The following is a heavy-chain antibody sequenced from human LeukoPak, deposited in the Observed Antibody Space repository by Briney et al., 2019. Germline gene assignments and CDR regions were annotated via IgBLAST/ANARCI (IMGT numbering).Heavy chain of an antibody. V-gene: IGHV3-53*01. J-gene: IGHJ3*02. Sequence: PGRSLRLSCAASGFIVSSKYMSWVRQAPGKGLEWVSVIYSSGHTNYADSVKGRFTISRDNSKNTLYLQMNSLRADDTAVYYCARDRTTLAHDAFDIWGQGTMVTVSS. CDR3: ARDRTTLAHDAFDI. CDR2: IYSSGHT. D-gene: IGHD4-11*01. CDR1: GFIVSSKY.